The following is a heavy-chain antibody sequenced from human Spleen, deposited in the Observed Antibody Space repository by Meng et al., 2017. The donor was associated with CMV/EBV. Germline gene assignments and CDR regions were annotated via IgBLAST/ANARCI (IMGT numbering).Heavy chain of an antibody. CDR2: IIPILGIA. V-gene: IGHV1-69*10. CDR3: ARGSPPITTAMATTFDY. J-gene: IGHJ4*02. CDR1: TFSSYA. D-gene: IGHD5-18*01. Sequence: TFSSYAISGVRQAPGQGLEWMGGIIPILGIANYAQKFQGRVTITADKSTSTAYMELSSLRSEDTAVYYCARGSPPITTAMATTFDYWGQGTLVTVSS.